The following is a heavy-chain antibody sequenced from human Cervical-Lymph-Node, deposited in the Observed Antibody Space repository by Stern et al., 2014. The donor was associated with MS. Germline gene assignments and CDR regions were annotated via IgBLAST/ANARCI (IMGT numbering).Heavy chain of an antibody. J-gene: IGHJ5*02. CDR2: INPKSGGT. D-gene: IGHD6-6*01. Sequence: MQLVESGAAVEKPGASVKVSCKASGYIFTDYYLHWVRQAPGQGLEWMGRINPKSGGTSYAQSFQGRVTLTRDTSITTAYMDLSRLTSDDTAVYYCTRALRIADRPSPGGHWFDPWGQGTLVIVSS. CDR3: TRALRIADRPSPGGHWFDP. V-gene: IGHV1-2*02. CDR1: GYIFTDYY.